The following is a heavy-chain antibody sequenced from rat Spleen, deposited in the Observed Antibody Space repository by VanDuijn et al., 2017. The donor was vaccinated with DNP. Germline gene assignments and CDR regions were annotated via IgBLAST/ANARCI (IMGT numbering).Heavy chain of an antibody. V-gene: IGHV5S23*01. CDR1: GFTFSDYY. J-gene: IGHJ3*01. Sequence: EVQLVVSGGGLVQPGNSLKLSCAASGFTFSDYYMAWVRQAPTQGLEWVATISTGGATTYYRDSVRGRFTISRDNARSILYLQMDSLRSEETATYYCARHGTTRESLNWFSYWGQGTLVTVSS. D-gene: IGHD1-4*01. CDR3: ARHGTTRESLNWFSY. CDR2: ISTGGATT.